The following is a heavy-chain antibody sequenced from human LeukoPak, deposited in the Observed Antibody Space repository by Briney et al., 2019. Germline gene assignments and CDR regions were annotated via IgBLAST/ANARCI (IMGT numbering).Heavy chain of an antibody. CDR3: ASLGDTGDY. J-gene: IGHJ4*02. D-gene: IGHD3-16*01. V-gene: IGHV3-74*01. Sequence: PGGSLRLSCAASGFTFSSYWMHWVRHAPGKGLVWVSRITSDGSSTSSADSVKGRFTISRDNAKNTLYLQMNSLRVEDTAVYYCASLGDTGDYWGQGTLVTVSS. CDR1: GFTFSSYW. CDR2: ITSDGSST.